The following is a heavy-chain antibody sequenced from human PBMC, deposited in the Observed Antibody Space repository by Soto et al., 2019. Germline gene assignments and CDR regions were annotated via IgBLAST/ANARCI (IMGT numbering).Heavy chain of an antibody. V-gene: IGHV3-48*01. J-gene: IGHJ4*02. D-gene: IGHD3-10*01. CDR1: GFTFSSYS. CDR2: ISSSGSTI. Sequence: GGSLRLSCAASGFTFSSYSMNWVRQAPGKGLEWVSYISSSGSTIYYADSVKGRFTISRDNAKNSLYLQMNSLRAEDTAVYYCARVTQYYYGSGSYSGYWGQGTLVTVSS. CDR3: ARVTQYYYGSGSYSGY.